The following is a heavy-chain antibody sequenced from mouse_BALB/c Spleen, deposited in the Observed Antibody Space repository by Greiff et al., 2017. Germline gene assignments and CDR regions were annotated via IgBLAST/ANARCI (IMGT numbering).Heavy chain of an antibody. D-gene: IGHD3-3*01. J-gene: IGHJ2*01. CDR1: GFTFSSYW. CDR2: IRLKSDNYAT. V-gene: IGHV6-6*02. CDR3: TRGTRYYFDY. Sequence: EVKLMESGGGLVQPGGSMKLSCVASGFTFSSYWMSWVRQSPEKGLEWVAEIRLKSDNYATHYAESVKGKFTISRDDSKSRLYLQMNSLRAEDTGIYYCTRGTRYYFDYWGQGTTLTVSS.